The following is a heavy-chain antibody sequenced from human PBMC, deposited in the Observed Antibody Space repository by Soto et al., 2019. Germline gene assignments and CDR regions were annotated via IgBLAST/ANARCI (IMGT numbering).Heavy chain of an antibody. V-gene: IGHV1-69*02. D-gene: IGHD6-13*01. J-gene: IGHJ3*02. Sequence: QVQLVRSGAKVKQPGSSVKVSCKASGGTFSTYTIIWVRQAPGQGLEWMGRLLPMLDITNSAQRFQGRVTITADKSTSTAYLELSSLRSEDTAVYYCTLGSWSAETFDIWGRGTMVTVSS. CDR2: LLPMLDIT. CDR3: TLGSWSAETFDI. CDR1: GGTFSTYT.